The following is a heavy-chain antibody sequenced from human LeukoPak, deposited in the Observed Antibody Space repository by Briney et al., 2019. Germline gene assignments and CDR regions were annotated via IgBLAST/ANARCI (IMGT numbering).Heavy chain of an antibody. CDR3: ARGPITTRSHFDY. J-gene: IGHJ4*02. CDR2: IIPIFATA. CDR1: GGSFNRYA. D-gene: IGHD3-22*01. Sequence: GASVKVSCKASGGSFNRYAISWVRQAPGQGLEWMGGIIPIFATANYAQKFQGRVTITADESTSTAYMELSSLRSEDTAVYYCARGPITTRSHFDYWGQGTLVTVSS. V-gene: IGHV1-69*13.